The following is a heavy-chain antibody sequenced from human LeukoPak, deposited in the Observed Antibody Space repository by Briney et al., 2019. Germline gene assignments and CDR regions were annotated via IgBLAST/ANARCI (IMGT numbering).Heavy chain of an antibody. CDR3: ARDLAPMVRGVQDY. D-gene: IGHD3-10*01. CDR2: ISAYNGNT. V-gene: IGHV1-18*01. CDR1: GYTFTSYG. Sequence: ASVTVSFKASGYTFTSYGISWVRQAPGQGLEWMGWISAYNGNTNYAQKLQGRVTITTDTSTSTAYMELRSLRSDDTAVYYCARDLAPMVRGVQDYWGQGTLVTVSS. J-gene: IGHJ4*02.